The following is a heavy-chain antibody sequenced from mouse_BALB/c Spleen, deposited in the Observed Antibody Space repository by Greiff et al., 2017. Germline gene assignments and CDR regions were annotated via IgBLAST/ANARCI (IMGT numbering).Heavy chain of an antibody. CDR1: GYTFTDYA. CDR2: ISNYYGDA. J-gene: IGHJ4*01. V-gene: IGHV1S137*01. CDR3: ARRQLGLRGLDYYAMDY. Sequence: VQLQQSGAELVRPGVSVKISCKGSGYTFTDYAMHWVKQSHAKSLEWIGVISNYYGDASYNQKFKGKATMTVDKSSSTAYMELARLTSEDSAIYYCARRQLGLRGLDYYAMDYWGQGTSVTVSS. D-gene: IGHD3-2*01.